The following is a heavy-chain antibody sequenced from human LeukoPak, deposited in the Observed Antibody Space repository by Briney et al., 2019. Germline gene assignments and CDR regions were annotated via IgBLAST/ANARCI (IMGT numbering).Heavy chain of an antibody. CDR1: GYSFTSYW. J-gene: IGHJ4*02. V-gene: IGHV5-51*01. Sequence: GESLKISFKGSGYSFTSYWIGWVRQMPGKGLEWMGIVYPGDSDTRYSPSFQGQVTISADKSISTAYLQWSSLKASDTAMYYCARHSDYVWGSYRPIRYWGQGTLVTVSS. D-gene: IGHD3-16*02. CDR2: VYPGDSDT. CDR3: ARHSDYVWGSYRPIRY.